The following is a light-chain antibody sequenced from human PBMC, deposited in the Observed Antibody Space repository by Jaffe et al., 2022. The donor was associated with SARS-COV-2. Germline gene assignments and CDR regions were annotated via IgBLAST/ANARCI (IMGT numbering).Light chain of an antibody. CDR3: HQYGSSPRT. CDR1: QSVSSNY. Sequence: EIVLTQSPGTLSLSPGERATLSCRASQSVSSNYLAWYQQRPGRAPRRLIYGASSRATGIPDRFSGSGSGTDFTLTISRLEPEDFAVYYCHQYGSSPRTFGQGTKVEIK. J-gene: IGKJ1*01. V-gene: IGKV3-20*01. CDR2: GAS.